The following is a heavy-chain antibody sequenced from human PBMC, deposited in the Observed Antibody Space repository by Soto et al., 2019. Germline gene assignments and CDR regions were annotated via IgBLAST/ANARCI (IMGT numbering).Heavy chain of an antibody. V-gene: IGHV3-30*18. CDR3: AKYFGSDELYIFAS. CDR2: ISYDGSNK. CDR1: GFTFSSYG. Sequence: GGSLRLSCAASGFTFSSYGMHWVRQAPGKGLEWVAVISYDGSNKYYADSVKGRFTISRGNSKNTLYLQMNSLRAEDTAVYYCAKYFGSDELYIFASRGQRTSVTV. J-gene: IGHJ4*02. D-gene: IGHD3-3*01.